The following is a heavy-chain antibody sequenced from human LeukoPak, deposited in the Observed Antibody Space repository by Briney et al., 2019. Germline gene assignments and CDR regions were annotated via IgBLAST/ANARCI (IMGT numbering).Heavy chain of an antibody. CDR3: ARVSIYGGNSVFPNSDY. Sequence: ASVKVSCKASGYTFTSYGISWVRQAPGQGLEWMGWISAYNGNTSYAQKLQGRVTMTTDTSTSTAYMELRSLRSDDTAVYYCARVSIYGGNSVFPNSDYWGQGTLVTVSS. J-gene: IGHJ4*02. V-gene: IGHV1-18*01. D-gene: IGHD4-23*01. CDR1: GYTFTSYG. CDR2: ISAYNGNT.